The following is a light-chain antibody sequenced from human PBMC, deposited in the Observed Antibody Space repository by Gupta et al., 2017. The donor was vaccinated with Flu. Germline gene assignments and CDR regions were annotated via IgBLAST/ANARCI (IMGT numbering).Light chain of an antibody. J-gene: IGKJ3*01. Sequence: DIQMTQSPSSLSASVGDRVTITCRASQHIRTNLNWYQQKPGKAPKVLIYGAYNLQSGVPSRFSGSGSGTDFTLTISSLQPEDFATYYCQESYITPLTFGPGTNVDIK. CDR2: GAY. CDR3: QESYITPLT. V-gene: IGKV1-39*01. CDR1: QHIRTN.